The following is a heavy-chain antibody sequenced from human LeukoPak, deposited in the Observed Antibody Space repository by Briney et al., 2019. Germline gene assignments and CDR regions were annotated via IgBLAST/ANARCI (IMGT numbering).Heavy chain of an antibody. CDR2: IYSGGRT. CDR1: GFIVSSDY. Sequence: GGSLRLSCAVSGFIVSSDYMSWVRQAPGKGLEWVSVIYSGGRTLYADSVKGRFTISRANSMNTLDLQMNSLRVEDTAMYYCARRQKARWGDPAEAFDIWGQGTMVTVSS. V-gene: IGHV3-53*01. CDR3: ARRQKARWGDPAEAFDI. J-gene: IGHJ3*02. D-gene: IGHD5-24*01.